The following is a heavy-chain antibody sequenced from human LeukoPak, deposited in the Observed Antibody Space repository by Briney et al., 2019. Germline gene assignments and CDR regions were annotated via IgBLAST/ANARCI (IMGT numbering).Heavy chain of an antibody. V-gene: IGHV3-30*02. CDR1: GFTFSSYG. CDR2: IRYDGSNK. CDR3: ASLHGDYVY. Sequence: PGGSLRLSCAASGFTFSSYGMHWVRQAPGKGLEWVALIRYDGSNKYYADSVKGRFTISRDNTKSTLYLQMNSLRVEDTAVYYCASLHGDYVYWGQGTLVTVSS. J-gene: IGHJ4*02. D-gene: IGHD4-17*01.